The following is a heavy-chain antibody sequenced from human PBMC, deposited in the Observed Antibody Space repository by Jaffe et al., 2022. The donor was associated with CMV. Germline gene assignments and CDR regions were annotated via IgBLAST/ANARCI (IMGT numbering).Heavy chain of an antibody. Sequence: EVQLLESGGGLVQPGGSLRLSCAASGFTFSSYAMSWVRQAPGKGLEWVSAISGSGGSTYYADSVKGRFTISRDNSKNTLYLQMNSLRAEDTAVYYCAKDRLSRSVVAATSFDPWGQGTLVTVSS. D-gene: IGHD2-15*01. J-gene: IGHJ5*02. CDR1: GFTFSSYA. V-gene: IGHV3-23*01. CDR3: AKDRLSRSVVAATSFDP. CDR2: ISGSGGST.